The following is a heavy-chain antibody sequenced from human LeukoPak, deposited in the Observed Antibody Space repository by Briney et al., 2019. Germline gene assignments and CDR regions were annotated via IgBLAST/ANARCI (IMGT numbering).Heavy chain of an antibody. CDR1: GGTFSSYA. Sequence: GASVKVSCKASGGTFSSYAISWVRQAPGQGLEWMGGIIPIFGTANYAQKFQGRVTITADESTSTAYMELSSLRSEDTAVYYCARAMYSSGWYGGDYFDYWGQGTLVTVSS. D-gene: IGHD6-19*01. CDR2: IIPIFGTA. CDR3: ARAMYSSGWYGGDYFDY. J-gene: IGHJ4*02. V-gene: IGHV1-69*13.